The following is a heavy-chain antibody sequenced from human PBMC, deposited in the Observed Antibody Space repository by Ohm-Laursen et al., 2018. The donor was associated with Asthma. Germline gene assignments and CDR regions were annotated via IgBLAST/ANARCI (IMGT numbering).Heavy chain of an antibody. J-gene: IGHJ4*02. V-gene: IGHV4-31*03. D-gene: IGHD5-18*01. CDR2: IYYSGST. CDR3: ARGRGYSYGPAIDY. CDR1: GGSISSGGYY. Sequence: TLSLTCTVSGGSISSGGYYWSWIRQHPGKGLEWIGYIYYSGSTYYNPSLKSRVTISVDTSKNQFSLKLSSVTGADTAVYYCARGRGYSYGPAIDYWGQGTLVTVSS.